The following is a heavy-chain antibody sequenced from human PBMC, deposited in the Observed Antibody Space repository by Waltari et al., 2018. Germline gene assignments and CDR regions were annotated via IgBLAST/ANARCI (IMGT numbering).Heavy chain of an antibody. CDR1: GYSFIDYF. CDR3: APLPGGSGQTFDY. V-gene: IGHV1-69-2*01. D-gene: IGHD6-25*01. Sequence: EVHLVQSGAEVKKPGATVKIACTASGYSFIDYFMHWVQQAPGKGLEWMGRIDPEDGEIVYAEKFQGRVTMTADTSGDTAYLELTGLTSGDTAVYYCAPLPGGSGQTFDYWGQGTLVTVSS. CDR2: IDPEDGEI. J-gene: IGHJ4*02.